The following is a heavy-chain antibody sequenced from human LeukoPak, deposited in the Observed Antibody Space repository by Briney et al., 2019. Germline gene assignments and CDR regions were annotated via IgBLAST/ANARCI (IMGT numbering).Heavy chain of an antibody. D-gene: IGHD5-18*01. J-gene: IGHJ6*02. CDR1: GGTFSSYA. V-gene: IGHV1-69*04. CDR2: IIPILGIA. Sequence: GASVKVSCKASGGTFSSYAISWVRQAPGQGLEWMGRIIPILGIADYAQKFQGRVTITADKSTSTAYMELSSLRSEDTAVYYCARDCGYSYGTWGYYYYYYGMGVWGQGTTVTASS. CDR3: ARDCGYSYGTWGYYYYYYGMGV.